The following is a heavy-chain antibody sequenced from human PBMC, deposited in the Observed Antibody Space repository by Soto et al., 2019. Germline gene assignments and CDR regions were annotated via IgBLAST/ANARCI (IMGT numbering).Heavy chain of an antibody. J-gene: IGHJ4*02. CDR2: TYHRGST. CDR3: ARIGGYHGPLDY. CDR1: GVSISSYF. Sequence: SETLSLTCSVSGVSISSYFWSWIRQPPGRGLEWIGYTYHRGSTNYSPSLKSRVAILLDTSENQFSLKVSSVTAADTAVYYCARIGGYHGPLDYWGQGTPVTVSS. D-gene: IGHD3-16*02. V-gene: IGHV4-59*01.